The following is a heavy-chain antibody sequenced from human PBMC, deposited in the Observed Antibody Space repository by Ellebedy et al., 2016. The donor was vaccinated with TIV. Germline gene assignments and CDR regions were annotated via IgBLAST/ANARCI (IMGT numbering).Heavy chain of an antibody. CDR2: INTDGRST. CDR3: ARDGIVGGTTEYYFDY. Sequence: GESLKISCAASGFTSSSHWMHWVRQAPGKGLVWVSRINTDGRSTTYADSVKGRFTISKDNAKNTLYLQMNSLRAEDTAVYFCARDGIVGGTTEYYFDYWGQGTLVTVSS. J-gene: IGHJ4*02. D-gene: IGHD1-26*01. V-gene: IGHV3-74*01. CDR1: GFTSSSHW.